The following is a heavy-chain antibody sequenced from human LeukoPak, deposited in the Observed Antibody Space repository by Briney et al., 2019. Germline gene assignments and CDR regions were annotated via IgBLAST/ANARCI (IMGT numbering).Heavy chain of an antibody. CDR3: ARAPYSSGWSDRTWFDP. V-gene: IGHV7-4-1*02. D-gene: IGHD6-19*01. CDR2: NTGNP. Sequence: NTGNPTYAQGFTGRFVFSLDTSVSTAYLQISSLKAEDTAVYYCARAPYSSGWSDRTWFDPWGQGTLVTVSS. J-gene: IGHJ5*02.